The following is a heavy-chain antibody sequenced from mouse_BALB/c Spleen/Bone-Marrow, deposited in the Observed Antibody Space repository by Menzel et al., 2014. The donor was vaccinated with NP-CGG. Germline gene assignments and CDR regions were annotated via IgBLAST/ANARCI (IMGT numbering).Heavy chain of an antibody. V-gene: IGHV1-80*01. CDR2: IYPGDGDT. Sequence: VQLQQSGAELVRPGSSVKISCKASGYAFXSYWMNWVKQRPGQGLEWIGQIYPGDGDTNYNGKFKGKATLTADKSSSTAYMQLSSLTPEDSAVYFCARSELGRYYAMDYWGQGTSVTVSS. D-gene: IGHD4-1*01. CDR3: ARSELGRYYAMDY. J-gene: IGHJ4*01. CDR1: GYAFXSYW.